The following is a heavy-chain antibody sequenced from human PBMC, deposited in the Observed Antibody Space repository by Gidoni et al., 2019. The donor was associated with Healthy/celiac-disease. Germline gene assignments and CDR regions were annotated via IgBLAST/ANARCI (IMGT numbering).Heavy chain of an antibody. D-gene: IGHD5-12*01. Sequence: EVQLVESGGGLVKTGGSLRLSGAASGFTFSSYSMNWVRQAPGKGLEWVSSISSSGSTIYYADSVKGRFTISRDNAKNSLYLQINSLRAEDTAVYYCARDGYSGYDLGAFDIWGQGTMVTVSS. CDR3: ARDGYSGYDLGAFDI. J-gene: IGHJ3*02. CDR2: ISSSGSTI. V-gene: IGHV3-21*01. CDR1: GFTFSSYS.